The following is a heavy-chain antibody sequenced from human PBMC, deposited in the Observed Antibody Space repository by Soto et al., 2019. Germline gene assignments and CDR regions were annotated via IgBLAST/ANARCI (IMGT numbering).Heavy chain of an antibody. D-gene: IGHD3-10*02. V-gene: IGHV1-18*01. J-gene: IGHJ4*02. Sequence: QVQLVQAGVEGKRPWASVRGPCKASDYSFSNYSLSRVRPAPGQGLEWMGRINPYNGNTNSAQKFQGRVTMTTDTSSSTAYMEMRSLTSDDTAIYYCARDVLSSSPYFDYWGQGTLVTVSS. CDR3: ARDVLSSSPYFDY. CDR1: DYSFSNYS. CDR2: INPYNGNT.